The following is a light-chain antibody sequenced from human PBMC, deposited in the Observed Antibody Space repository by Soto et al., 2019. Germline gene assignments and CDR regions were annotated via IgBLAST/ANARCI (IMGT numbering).Light chain of an antibody. CDR1: SSNIGAGYD. Sequence: QSVLTQPPSVSGAPGQRGTISCTGSSSNIGAGYDVHWYQQLPGTAPKLLIYGNSNRPSGVPDRYSGSKSGTSASLAITGLQAGDEADYYCQSYDSSLSGGVFGGGTKLTVL. J-gene: IGLJ3*02. V-gene: IGLV1-40*01. CDR3: QSYDSSLSGGV. CDR2: GNS.